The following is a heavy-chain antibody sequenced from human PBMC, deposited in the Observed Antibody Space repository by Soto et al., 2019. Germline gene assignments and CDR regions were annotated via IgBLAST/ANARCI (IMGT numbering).Heavy chain of an antibody. V-gene: IGHV1-69*12. D-gene: IGHD3-10*01. Sequence: QVQLVQSGAEVKKPGSSVKVSCKASGGTFSSYAISWVRQAPGQGLEWMGGIIPIFGTANYAQKFQGRVTITAAESTSTAYMELSSLRAEDTAVYYCARFGVLWFGESKYYYYGMDVWGQGTTVTVSS. CDR3: ARFGVLWFGESKYYYYGMDV. J-gene: IGHJ6*02. CDR1: GGTFSSYA. CDR2: IIPIFGTA.